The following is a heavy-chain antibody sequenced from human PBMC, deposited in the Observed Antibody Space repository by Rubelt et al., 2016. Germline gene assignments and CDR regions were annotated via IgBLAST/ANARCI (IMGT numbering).Heavy chain of an antibody. CDR2: IKEDRSEK. D-gene: IGHD3-22*01. CDR3: ARDRNYYDSSGFSNFDY. J-gene: IGHJ4*02. V-gene: IGHV3-7*03. Sequence: GKGLEWVANIKEDRSEKSYVGSVKGRFTISRDNSKNTLYLQMNSLRAEDTAVYYCARDRNYYDSSGFSNFDYWGQGTLVTVSS.